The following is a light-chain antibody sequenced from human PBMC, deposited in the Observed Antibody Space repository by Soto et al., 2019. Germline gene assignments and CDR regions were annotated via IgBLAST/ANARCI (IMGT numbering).Light chain of an antibody. CDR3: LQHNSYPLT. Sequence: DIQMTQSPSALSASIRDRVTITCRASQGIGNYVAWFQVKPGKVPKRLIYAASSLQSGVPSRFSGYGSGTEFTLTISRLQPEDSAIYYCLQHNSYPLTFGGGTKVEI. CDR1: QGIGNY. CDR2: AAS. J-gene: IGKJ4*01. V-gene: IGKV1-17*03.